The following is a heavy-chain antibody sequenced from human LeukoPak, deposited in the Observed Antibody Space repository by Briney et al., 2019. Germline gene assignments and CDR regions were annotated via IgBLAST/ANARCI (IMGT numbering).Heavy chain of an antibody. D-gene: IGHD3-10*01. CDR3: AKDFETMVRGGVADY. Sequence: GGSLGLSCAASGFTFSSYAMSWVHQAPGKGLEWVSAISGSGGSTYYADSVKGRFTISRDNSKNTLYLQMNSLRAEDTAVYYCAKDFETMVRGGVADYWGQGTLVTVSS. CDR1: GFTFSSYA. J-gene: IGHJ4*02. CDR2: ISGSGGST. V-gene: IGHV3-23*01.